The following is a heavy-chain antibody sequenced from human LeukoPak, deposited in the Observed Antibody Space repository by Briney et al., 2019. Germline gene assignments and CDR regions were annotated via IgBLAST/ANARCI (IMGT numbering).Heavy chain of an antibody. J-gene: IGHJ5*02. CDR2: INPNSGGT. V-gene: IGHV1-2*02. CDR1: GCTFTVYH. D-gene: IGHD2-8*02. Sequence: ASVKVSCKTSGCTFTVYHIHWVRQAPGQGLEWMGWINPNSGGTNYAQKLQDRVTMTGDTSISTAYMELRSVTSDDAAVYYCGLVASGNWWFDPWGQGTLVTVSS. CDR3: GLVASGNWWFDP.